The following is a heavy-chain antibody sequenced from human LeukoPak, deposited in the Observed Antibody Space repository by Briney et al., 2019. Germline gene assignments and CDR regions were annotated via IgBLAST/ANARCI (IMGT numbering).Heavy chain of an antibody. Sequence: TSETLSLTCTVSGGSISSSSYYWGWIRQPPGKGLEWIGSMSYSGSTYYNPSLKSRVTISVDTSKNEISLKLSSVTAADTAVYYCARRLGGVTIGPDYWGPGTLVTVSS. CDR3: ARRLGGVTIGPDY. D-gene: IGHD4-17*01. V-gene: IGHV4-39*01. CDR2: MSYSGST. CDR1: GGSISSSSYY. J-gene: IGHJ4*02.